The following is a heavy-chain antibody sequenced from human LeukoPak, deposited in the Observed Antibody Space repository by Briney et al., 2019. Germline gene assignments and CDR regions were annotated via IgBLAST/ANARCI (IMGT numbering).Heavy chain of an antibody. CDR2: IYGADYTT. Sequence: GESLKISCKGSGYSFTSYWIDWVRQTPGKGLEWMGVIYGADYTTIYSPPFHGQITISADKSISTAYLQWTSLKASDTAMYYCARRPAGTRTFDYWGQGALVTVSS. CDR3: ARRPAGTRTFDY. D-gene: IGHD1-7*01. V-gene: IGHV5-51*01. J-gene: IGHJ4*02. CDR1: GYSFTSYW.